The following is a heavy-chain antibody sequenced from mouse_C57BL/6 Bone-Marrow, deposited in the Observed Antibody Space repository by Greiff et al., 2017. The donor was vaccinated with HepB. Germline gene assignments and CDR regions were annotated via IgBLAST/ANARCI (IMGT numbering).Heavy chain of an antibody. V-gene: IGHV1-54*01. CDR3: ARSGVGYYWYFDV. CDR1: GYAFTNYL. Sequence: VQLQHSGAELVRPGTSVKVSCKASGYAFTNYLIEWVKQRPGQGLEWIGVINPGSGGTNYNEKFKGKATLTADKSSSTAYMQLSSLTSEDSAVYFCARSGVGYYWYFDVWGTGTTVTVSS. CDR2: INPGSGGT. J-gene: IGHJ1*03. D-gene: IGHD2-2*01.